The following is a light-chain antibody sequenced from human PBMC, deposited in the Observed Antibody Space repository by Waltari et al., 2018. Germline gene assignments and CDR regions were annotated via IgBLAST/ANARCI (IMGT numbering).Light chain of an antibody. CDR3: QEYGVSPGT. V-gene: IGKV3-20*01. J-gene: IGKJ1*01. Sequence: ELTQTPGTLSLSTGGRATLSCRASQRLRSSYLAWYEQKPGQAPELRCYDASSRATGIPDRIGGGGAGTDFPLTSSRLEPEDVAVYYCQEYGVSPGTFGQGTKVEIK. CDR2: DAS. CDR1: QRLRSSY.